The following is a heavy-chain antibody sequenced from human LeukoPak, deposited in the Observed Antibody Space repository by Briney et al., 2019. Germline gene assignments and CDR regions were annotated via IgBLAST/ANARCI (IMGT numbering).Heavy chain of an antibody. Sequence: SETLSLTCTVSGGSISSYYWSWIRQPPGKGLEWIGYIYYSGSTNYNPSLKSRVTISVDTSKNQFSLKLSSVTAADTAVYYCAGSTIGYSSGWYVSNWFDPWGQGTLVTVSS. CDR2: IYYSGST. CDR1: GGSISSYY. CDR3: AGSTIGYSSGWYVSNWFDP. J-gene: IGHJ5*02. V-gene: IGHV4-59*12. D-gene: IGHD6-19*01.